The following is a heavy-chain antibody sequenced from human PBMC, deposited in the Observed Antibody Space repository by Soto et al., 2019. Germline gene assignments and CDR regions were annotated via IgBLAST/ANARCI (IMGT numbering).Heavy chain of an antibody. Sequence: GGSLRLSCAASGFTFSSYSMNWVRQAPGKGLEWVSSISSSSSYIYYADSVKGRFTISRDNSKNTLYLQMNSLRAEDTAVYYCAKDWEFDWPNYYFDYWGQGTLVTVSS. V-gene: IGHV3-21*04. CDR1: GFTFSSYS. J-gene: IGHJ4*02. CDR2: ISSSSSYI. CDR3: AKDWEFDWPNYYFDY. D-gene: IGHD3-9*01.